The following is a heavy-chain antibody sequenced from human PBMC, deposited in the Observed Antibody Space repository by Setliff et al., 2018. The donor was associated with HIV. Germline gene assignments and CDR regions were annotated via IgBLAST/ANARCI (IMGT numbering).Heavy chain of an antibody. Sequence: SETLSLTCTVYGESFSGYYWTWIRQSPGKGLEWIGEINHSGSTKHNPSLKSRVTISIDTSENHFSLKLTSVTAADTARYYCARTYYEHVWGKGTAVTVSS. CDR2: INHSGST. CDR1: GESFSGYY. CDR3: ARTYYEHV. V-gene: IGHV4-34*01. J-gene: IGHJ6*01. D-gene: IGHD3-16*01.